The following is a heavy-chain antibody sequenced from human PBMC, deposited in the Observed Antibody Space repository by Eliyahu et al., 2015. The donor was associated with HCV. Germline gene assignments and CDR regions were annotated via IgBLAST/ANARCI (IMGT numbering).Heavy chain of an antibody. D-gene: IGHD3-3*01. CDR1: GASISSSY. CDR3: ARVPVGAFDF. V-gene: IGHV4-59*01. CDR2: ISYSGST. J-gene: IGHJ3*01. Sequence: QVQLQESGPGLVKPSETLSLTCTVSGASISSSYWNWIRQPPGKGLEWLGYISYSGSTHFNPALKSRLTISVDTSKNQFSLRLTSVTAEDTAVYYCARVPVGAFDFWGQGTMVTVSS.